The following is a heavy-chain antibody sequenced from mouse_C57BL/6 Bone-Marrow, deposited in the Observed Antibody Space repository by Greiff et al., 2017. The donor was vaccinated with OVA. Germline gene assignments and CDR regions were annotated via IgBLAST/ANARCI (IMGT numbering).Heavy chain of an antibody. D-gene: IGHD1-1*01. Sequence: VQLQQSGAELMKPGASVKLSCKATGYTFTGYWIEWVKQRPGHGLEWIGEILPGSGSTNYNEQFKGKATFTADTSSNTAYMQLSSLTTEDSAIYYCARDPYYYGSRRGYWYFDVWGTGTTVTVSS. CDR1: GYTFTGYW. V-gene: IGHV1-9*01. J-gene: IGHJ1*03. CDR2: ILPGSGST. CDR3: ARDPYYYGSRRGYWYFDV.